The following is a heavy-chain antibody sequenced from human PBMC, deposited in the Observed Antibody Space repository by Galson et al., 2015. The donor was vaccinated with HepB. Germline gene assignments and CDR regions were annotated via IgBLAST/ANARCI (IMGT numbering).Heavy chain of an antibody. J-gene: IGHJ4*02. CDR3: ARDRIGSGGYYDC. D-gene: IGHD1-26*01. V-gene: IGHV3-7*03. CDR2: VKEDGREN. Sequence: SLRLSCAAPEFIVITYWLSWFRQAPGKRLEWVANVKEDGRENNDVDSEKGRFTISRDNAKKSVYLQMHSLRAADTAVYYGARDRIGSGGYYDCWGQGALVTVSS. CDR1: EFIVITYW.